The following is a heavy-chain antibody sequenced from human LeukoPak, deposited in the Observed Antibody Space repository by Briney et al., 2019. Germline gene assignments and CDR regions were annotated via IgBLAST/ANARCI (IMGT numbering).Heavy chain of an antibody. Sequence: SETLSLTCTVSGGSISSYYWSWIRQPPGKGLEWIGTISYSGTTYYSPSLKSRVTISLDTSKNQFSLKLSSVTAADTAIYYCARDFSSSSTVYYYYYMDVWGKGTTVTVSS. D-gene: IGHD6-6*01. V-gene: IGHV4-59*12. CDR1: GGSISSYY. CDR2: ISYSGTT. J-gene: IGHJ6*03. CDR3: ARDFSSSSTVYYYYYMDV.